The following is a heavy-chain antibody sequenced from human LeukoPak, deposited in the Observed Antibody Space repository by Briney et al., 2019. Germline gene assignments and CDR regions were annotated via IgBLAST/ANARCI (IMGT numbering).Heavy chain of an antibody. CDR1: GFTFSTYA. J-gene: IGHJ4*02. CDR3: AKDRPNYYESNGHYYRRDGDC. D-gene: IGHD3-22*01. CDR2: ISSSGGVT. V-gene: IGHV3-23*01. Sequence: GGSLRLSCAASGFTFSTYAMSWVRQGPWKGLEWVSSISSSGGVTFYAGSVRGRFTISRDNSKNTLFLQMNSLRADDTAVYYCAKDRPNYYESNGHYYRRDGDCWGQGTLVTVSS.